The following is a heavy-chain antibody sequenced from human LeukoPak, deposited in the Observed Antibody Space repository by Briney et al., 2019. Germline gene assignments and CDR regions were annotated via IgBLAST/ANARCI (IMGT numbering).Heavy chain of an antibody. Sequence: GGSLRLSCAASGFTFSDYAMQWVRQAPGKGLEWVAVISHDGIQKYYADSVRGQFTISRDNSKNTLYVQVNSLRPEDTAVYYCARGGDTAMLYWGQGTLVTVSS. J-gene: IGHJ4*02. D-gene: IGHD5-18*01. CDR2: ISHDGIQK. V-gene: IGHV3-30-3*01. CDR3: ARGGDTAMLY. CDR1: GFTFSDYA.